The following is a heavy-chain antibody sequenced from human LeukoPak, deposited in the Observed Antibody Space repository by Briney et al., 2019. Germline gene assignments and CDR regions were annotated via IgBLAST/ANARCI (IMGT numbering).Heavy chain of an antibody. V-gene: IGHV1-69*13. J-gene: IGHJ4*02. CDR2: IIPIFGTA. Sequence: SVKVSCKASGGTFSSYAISWVRQAPGQGLEWMGGIIPIFGTANYAQKFQGRVTITADESTSTAYMELSSLRSEDTAVYYCARGCSSTSCYTGGDYWGQGTLVTVSS. D-gene: IGHD2-2*02. CDR1: GGTFSSYA. CDR3: ARGCSSTSCYTGGDY.